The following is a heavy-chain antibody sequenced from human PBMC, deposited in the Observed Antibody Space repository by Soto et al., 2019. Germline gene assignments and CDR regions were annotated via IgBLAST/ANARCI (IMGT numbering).Heavy chain of an antibody. J-gene: IGHJ4*02. V-gene: IGHV3-72*01. CDR2: IRNKVNSYTT. Sequence: GGSLRLSCAASGFTFSDHYVDWVRQAPGKGLEWVGRIRNKVNSYTTEYAASVKGRFIISRDDPKNSLYLQMNSLKTEDTAVYYCARAQPYSGSYSLDYWGQGTLVTVSS. CDR3: ARAQPYSGSYSLDY. CDR1: GFTFSDHY. D-gene: IGHD1-26*01.